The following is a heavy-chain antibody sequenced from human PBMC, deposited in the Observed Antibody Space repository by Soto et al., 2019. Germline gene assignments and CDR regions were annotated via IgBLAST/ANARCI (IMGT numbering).Heavy chain of an antibody. CDR2: IDPSDSQT. V-gene: IGHV5-10-1*01. J-gene: IGHJ4*02. D-gene: IGHD3-22*01. CDR1: GYSFAGYW. CDR3: ARQIYDSDTGPNFQYYFDS. Sequence: GDSLKISCNGSGYSFAGYWITLVRQKPGKGLEWMGRIDPSDSQTYYSPSFRGHVTISVTKSITTAFLQWSSLRASDTAMYYCARQIYDSDTGPNFQYYFDSWGQGTPVTVSS.